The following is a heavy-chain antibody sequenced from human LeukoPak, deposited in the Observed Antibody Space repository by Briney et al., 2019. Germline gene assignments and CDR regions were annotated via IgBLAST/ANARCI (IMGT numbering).Heavy chain of an antibody. J-gene: IGHJ4*02. CDR2: IKPNSCDT. Sequence: ASVKVSCKPSGYPFSGYYINWVRHAPGKGLEWMGWIKPNSCDTNYAETLQGRLSMTRDTTISTVYMELTRLTSDDTAVYYCARGDEWELAIDFWGQRTLITVSS. D-gene: IGHD1-26*01. CDR3: ARGDEWELAIDF. V-gene: IGHV1-2*02. CDR1: GYPFSGYY.